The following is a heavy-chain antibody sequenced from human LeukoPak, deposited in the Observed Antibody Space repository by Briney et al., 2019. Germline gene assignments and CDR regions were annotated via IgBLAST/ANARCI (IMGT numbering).Heavy chain of an antibody. D-gene: IGHD5/OR15-5a*01. CDR1: GYMFTRYN. CDR3: ARTSSVLYGFDY. V-gene: IGHV1-46*01. CDR2: FNLSGDIT. Sequence: ASVKVSCKASGYMFTRYNIHWVRQAPGQGLECLGIFNLSGDITIYAQKFQGRVTMTRDTSTSTVYMELSSLRSEDPAVYYCARTSSVLYGFDYWGQGTLVIVSS. J-gene: IGHJ4*02.